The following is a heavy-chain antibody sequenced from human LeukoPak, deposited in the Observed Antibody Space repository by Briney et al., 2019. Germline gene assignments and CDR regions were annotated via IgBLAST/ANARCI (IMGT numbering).Heavy chain of an antibody. CDR3: ASKMPYYYDSPPDY. D-gene: IGHD3-22*01. CDR1: GFTFSSYG. V-gene: IGHV3-30*02. J-gene: IGHJ4*02. CDR2: IRYDGSNK. Sequence: GGSLRLSCAASGFTFSSYGMHWVRQAPGKGLEWVAFIRYDGSNKYYADSVKGRFTISRDNSKNTLYLQMNSLRAEDTAVYYCASKMPYYYDSPPDYWGQGTLVTVSS.